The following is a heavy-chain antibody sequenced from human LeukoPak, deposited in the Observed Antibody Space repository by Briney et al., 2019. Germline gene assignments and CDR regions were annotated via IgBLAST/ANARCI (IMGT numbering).Heavy chain of an antibody. J-gene: IGHJ4*02. D-gene: IGHD1-26*01. CDR3: ARVGIWELDY. Sequence: PGGSLRLSCAASGFTFSSYAMHWVRQAPGKGLEYVSAISSNGGSTYYANSVKGRFTISRDNSKNTLYLQMGSLRAEDMAVYYCARVGIWELDYWGQGTLVTVSS. CDR1: GFTFSSYA. V-gene: IGHV3-64*01. CDR2: ISSNGGST.